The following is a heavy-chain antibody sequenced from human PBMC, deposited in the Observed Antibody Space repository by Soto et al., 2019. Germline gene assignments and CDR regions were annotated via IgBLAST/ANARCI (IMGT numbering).Heavy chain of an antibody. J-gene: IGHJ3*02. CDR2: INPNSGGT. CDR1: GYTFTGYY. CDR3: ARWRGKQWMGAFDI. D-gene: IGHD6-19*01. Sequence: ASVKVSCKASGYTFTGYYMHWVRQAPGQGLEWMGWINPNSGGTNYAQKFQGWVTMTRDTSISTAYMELSRLRSDDTAVYYCARWRGKQWMGAFDIWGQGTMVTVSS. V-gene: IGHV1-2*04.